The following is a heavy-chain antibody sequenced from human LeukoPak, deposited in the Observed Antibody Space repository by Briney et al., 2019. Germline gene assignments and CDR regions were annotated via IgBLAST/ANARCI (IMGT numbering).Heavy chain of an antibody. J-gene: IGHJ3*02. CDR2: ISYDGSNK. Sequence: GRSLRLSCAASGFTFSSYAMHWVRQAPGKGLEWVAVISYDGSNKYYADSVKGRFTVSRDNSKNTLYLQMNSLRAEDTAVYYCAREAKLYDYVWGSYRPEDAFDIWGQGTMVTVSS. CDR1: GFTFSSYA. V-gene: IGHV3-30-3*01. CDR3: AREAKLYDYVWGSYRPEDAFDI. D-gene: IGHD3-16*02.